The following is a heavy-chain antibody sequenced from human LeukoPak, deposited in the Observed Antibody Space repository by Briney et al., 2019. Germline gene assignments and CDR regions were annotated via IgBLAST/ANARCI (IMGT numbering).Heavy chain of an antibody. J-gene: IGHJ4*02. CDR1: GYPISSGYY. CDR3: ARDLVRGYSYGVFDY. Sequence: PSETLSLTCAVSGYPISSGYYWGWVRQPPGKGLEWIGSIYHSGSNYYNPSLKSRVTMSVDTSKNQFSLKLTSVTAADTAVYYCARDLVRGYSYGVFDYWGQGTLVTVSS. D-gene: IGHD5-18*01. CDR2: IYHSGSN. V-gene: IGHV4-38-2*01.